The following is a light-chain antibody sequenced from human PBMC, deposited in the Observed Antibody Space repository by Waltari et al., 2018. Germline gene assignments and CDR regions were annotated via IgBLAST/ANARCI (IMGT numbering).Light chain of an antibody. Sequence: SYVVTQPPSVSVAPGETATITCGGDNIGTYSVHWYQQKAGQDPVLVIFYDRDRPSGIPYRFSCANSGNTATLTISSVEAGDEARYYCHVWHPHVDPGVFGTGTEVTVL. CDR3: HVWHPHVDPGV. CDR2: YDR. J-gene: IGLJ1*01. CDR1: NIGTYS. V-gene: IGLV3-21*04.